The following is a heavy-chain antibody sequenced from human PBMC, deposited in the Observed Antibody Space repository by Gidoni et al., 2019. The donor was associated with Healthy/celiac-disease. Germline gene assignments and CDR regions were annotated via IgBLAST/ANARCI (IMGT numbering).Heavy chain of an antibody. V-gene: IGHV1-3*01. D-gene: IGHD4-17*01. CDR2: INAGNGNT. Sequence: QVQLVQSGAEVKKPGASVKVSCKAAGYTFTSYAMHWVRQAPGQRLEWMGWINAGNGNTKYSQKFQGRVTITRDTSASTAYMELSSLRSEDTAVYYCARGWGWHRYGDSLFIWGQGTMVTVSS. CDR1: GYTFTSYA. CDR3: ARGWGWHRYGDSLFI. J-gene: IGHJ3*02.